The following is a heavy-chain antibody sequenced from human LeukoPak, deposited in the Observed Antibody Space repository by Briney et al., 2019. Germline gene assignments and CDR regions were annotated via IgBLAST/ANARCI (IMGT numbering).Heavy chain of an antibody. CDR3: AREVGDYASDHYYYGMDV. CDR2: IYTSGST. CDR1: GGSISSYY. J-gene: IGHJ6*02. D-gene: IGHD4-17*01. Sequence: PSETLSLTCTVSGGSISSYYWSWIRQPAGKGLEWIGRIYTSGSTNYNPSLKSRVTMSVDTSKNQFSLKLSSVTAADTAVYYCAREVGDYASDHYYYGMDVWGQGILVTVSS. V-gene: IGHV4-4*07.